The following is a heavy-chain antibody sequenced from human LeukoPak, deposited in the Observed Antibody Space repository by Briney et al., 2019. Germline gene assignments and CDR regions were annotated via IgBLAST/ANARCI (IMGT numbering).Heavy chain of an antibody. J-gene: IGHJ4*02. V-gene: IGHV3-66*01. D-gene: IGHD4-17*01. CDR2: IYSGGST. CDR1: EFSVGSNY. Sequence: PGGSLRLSCAASEFSVGSNYMTWVRQAPGKGLEGVSLIYSGGSTYYADSVKGRFTISRDNSKNTLYLQMNSLRAEDTAVYYCARASGDYLHFDYWGQGTLVTVSS. CDR3: ARASGDYLHFDY.